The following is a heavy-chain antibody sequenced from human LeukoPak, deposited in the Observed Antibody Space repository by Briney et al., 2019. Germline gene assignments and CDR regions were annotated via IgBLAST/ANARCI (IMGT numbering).Heavy chain of an antibody. V-gene: IGHV3-7*04. CDR1: GFTFSSYW. Sequence: GGSLRLSCAASGFTFSSYWMSWVRQAPGKGLEWVANIKQDGSEKYYVDSVKGRFTISRDNAKNSLFLQMNSLRADDTAVYSCARVLLGMSAFDLWGQGTMVSVSS. D-gene: IGHD3-9*01. J-gene: IGHJ3*01. CDR2: IKQDGSEK. CDR3: ARVLLGMSAFDL.